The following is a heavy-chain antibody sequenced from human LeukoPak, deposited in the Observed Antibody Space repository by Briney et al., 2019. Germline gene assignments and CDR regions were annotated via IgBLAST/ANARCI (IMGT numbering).Heavy chain of an antibody. CDR2: INPNSGGT. Sequence: ASVKVSCKASGYTFTGYYMHWVRQAPGQGLEWMGWINPNSGGTNYAQKFQGWVTMTRDTSISTAYMELSRLRSDDTAVYYCARELLSSGGSGSYFTVYYYYGMDVWGQGTTVTVSS. CDR1: GYTFTGYY. CDR3: ARELLSSGGSGSYFTVYYYYGMDV. V-gene: IGHV1-2*04. J-gene: IGHJ6*02. D-gene: IGHD3-10*01.